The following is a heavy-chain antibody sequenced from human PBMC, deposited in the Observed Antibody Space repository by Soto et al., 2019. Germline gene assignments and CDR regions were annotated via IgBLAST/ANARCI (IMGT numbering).Heavy chain of an antibody. V-gene: IGHV3-21*01. J-gene: IGHJ4*02. D-gene: IGHD5-12*01. CDR3: ARVRLFGDGYNSGVY. CDR1: GFPFSSYS. Sequence: PGGSLRLSCAASGFPFSSYSMNWVRQAPGKGLEWVSSISSSSSYIYYADSVKGRFTISRDNAKNSLYLQMNSLRAEDTAVYYCARVRLFGDGYNSGVYWGQGTLVTVSS. CDR2: ISSSSSYI.